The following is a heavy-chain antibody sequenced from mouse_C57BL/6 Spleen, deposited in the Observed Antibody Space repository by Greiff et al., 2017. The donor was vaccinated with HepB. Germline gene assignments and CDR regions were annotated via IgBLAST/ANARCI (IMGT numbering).Heavy chain of an antibody. V-gene: IGHV1-80*01. D-gene: IGHD1-1*01. J-gene: IGHJ1*03. CDR2: IYPGDGDT. CDR1: GYAFSSYW. Sequence: VQLQQSGAELVKPGASVKISCKASGYAFSSYWMNWVKQRPGKGLEWIGQIYPGDGDTNYNGKFKGKATLTADKSSSTAYMQLSSLTSEDSAVYFCARSTTDYWYFDVWGTGTTVTVSS. CDR3: ARSTTDYWYFDV.